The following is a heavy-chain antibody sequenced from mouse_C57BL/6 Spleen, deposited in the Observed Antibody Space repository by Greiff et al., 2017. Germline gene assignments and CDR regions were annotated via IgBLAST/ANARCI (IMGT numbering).Heavy chain of an antibody. CDR3: ARSAQLGYYYAMDY. V-gene: IGHV1-82*01. CDR2: LYPGDGDT. CDR1: GYAFSSSW. D-gene: IGHD4-1*02. J-gene: IGHJ4*01. Sequence: QVQLQQSGPELVKPGASVKISCKASGYAFSSSWMNWVKQRPGKGLEWIGRLYPGDGDTNYNGKFKGKATLTADKSSSTAYMQLSSLTAEDSAVYFCARSAQLGYYYAMDYWGQGTSVTVSS.